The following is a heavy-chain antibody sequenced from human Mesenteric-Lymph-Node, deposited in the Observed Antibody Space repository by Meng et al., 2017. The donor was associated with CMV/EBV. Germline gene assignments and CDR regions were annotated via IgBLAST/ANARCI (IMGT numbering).Heavy chain of an antibody. CDR3: AKDRPGAFDI. J-gene: IGHJ3*02. CDR1: GFTFSSYS. CDR2: ISSSSSYI. D-gene: IGHD3-10*01. Sequence: GESLKISCAASGFTFSSYSMNWVRQAPGKGLEWVSSISSSSSYIYYADSVKGRFTISRDNSKNTLYLQMNSLRAEDTAVYYCAKDRPGAFDIWGQGTMVTVSS. V-gene: IGHV3-21*01.